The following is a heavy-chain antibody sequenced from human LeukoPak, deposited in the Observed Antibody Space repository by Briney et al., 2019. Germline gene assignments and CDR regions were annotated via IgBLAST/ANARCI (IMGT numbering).Heavy chain of an antibody. CDR3: ASLTTGYSSLVQH. CDR2: IYYSGST. D-gene: IGHD6-13*01. J-gene: IGHJ1*01. Sequence: SETLSLTCTVSGGSISSYYWSWIRQPPGKGLEWIGYIYYSGSTNYNPSLKSRVTISVDTSKNQFSLKLSSVTAADTAVYYCASLTTGYSSLVQHWGQGTLVTVSS. V-gene: IGHV4-59*08. CDR1: GGSISSYY.